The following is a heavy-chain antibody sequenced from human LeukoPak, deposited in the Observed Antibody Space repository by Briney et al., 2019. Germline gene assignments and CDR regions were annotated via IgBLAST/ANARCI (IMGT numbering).Heavy chain of an antibody. J-gene: IGHJ6*03. D-gene: IGHD2-2*02. CDR3: ARDRSRVVPAAINLGYYMDV. Sequence: SVTVSCTASGYTFTGYYMHWVRQAPGQGLEWMGWINPNSGGTNYAQKFEGRVTMTRDTSISTAYMELSGLRSDDTAVYYCARDRSRVVPAAINLGYYMDVWGKGTTVTVSS. CDR2: INPNSGGT. V-gene: IGHV1-2*02. CDR1: GYTFTGYY.